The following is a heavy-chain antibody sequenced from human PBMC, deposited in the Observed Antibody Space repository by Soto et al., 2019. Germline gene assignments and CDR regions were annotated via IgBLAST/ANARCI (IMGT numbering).Heavy chain of an antibody. CDR3: ARVPSPFDFYYATDV. V-gene: IGHV4-34*01. D-gene: IGHD3-16*01. Sequence: SETLSLTCAVYGGSLSGYHWSWIRQPPGKGLEWIGEINHSGSTNYNPSLKSRVTMSLDTSKNQFSLKLNSVTAADTAVYFCARVPSPFDFYYATDVWGQGTTVTVSS. J-gene: IGHJ6*02. CDR2: INHSGST. CDR1: GGSLSGYH.